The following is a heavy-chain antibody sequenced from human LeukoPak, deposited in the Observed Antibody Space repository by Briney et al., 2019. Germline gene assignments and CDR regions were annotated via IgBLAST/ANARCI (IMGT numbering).Heavy chain of an antibody. D-gene: IGHD3-16*01. Sequence: GASLQISCKGSGYNFTSYWIGWVRPLPGKGLEWMGIIHPGDSDTRYSPSFQGQVTISADKSISTAYLQWSSLKASDTAMYYCARSANQGGVWVWGQGTLVTVSS. V-gene: IGHV5-51*01. CDR3: ARSANQGGVWV. CDR2: IHPGDSDT. J-gene: IGHJ4*02. CDR1: GYNFTSYW.